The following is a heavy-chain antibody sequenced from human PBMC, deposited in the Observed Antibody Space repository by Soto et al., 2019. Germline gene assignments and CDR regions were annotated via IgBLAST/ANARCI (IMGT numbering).Heavy chain of an antibody. CDR1: GGSISSTGYF. J-gene: IGHJ4*02. CDR2: IFYSGST. CDR3: AREAGSGDYFDY. Sequence: QVQLQESGPGLVKPSQTLSLTCTVSGGSISSTGYFWTWIRQHPGKGLEWIGYIFYSGSTFHNPSLKSRVTISVDTSKNQFSLELSSVTAADTAVYSCAREAGSGDYFDYWGQGTLVTVSS. D-gene: IGHD1-26*01. V-gene: IGHV4-31*03.